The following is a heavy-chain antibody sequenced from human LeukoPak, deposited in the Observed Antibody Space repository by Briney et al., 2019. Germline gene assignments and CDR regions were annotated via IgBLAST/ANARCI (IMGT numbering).Heavy chain of an antibody. D-gene: IGHD3-16*02. CDR2: ISAFNGDT. J-gene: IGHJ4*02. Sequence: ASVTVSCKTSGYMFSTYGISWVRQAPGQGLEWMGWISAFNGDTKYAEKFQGRVTMTTDTSTSTAYMELRSLRSDDTAVYYCARFLTPPTYDYVWGSYRYYDYWGQGTLVTVSS. V-gene: IGHV1-18*01. CDR3: ARFLTPPTYDYVWGSYRYYDY. CDR1: GYMFSTYG.